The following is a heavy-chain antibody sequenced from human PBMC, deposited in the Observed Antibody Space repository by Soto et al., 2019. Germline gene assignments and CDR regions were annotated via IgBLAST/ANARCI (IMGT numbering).Heavy chain of an antibody. CDR1: GFTFTTYS. CDR3: ARGTMTAVSKTDS. V-gene: IGHV3-48*01. D-gene: IGHD4-17*01. J-gene: IGHJ4*02. CDR2: ISNTGSTI. Sequence: EVQLVESGGGLVQPGGSLRLSCAASGFTFTTYSMNWVRLAPGKGLEWLSYISNTGSTIYYADSVKGRFTISRDNAKNSLSLQMSGLRVEDTAVYYCARGTMTAVSKTDSWGQGALVTVSS.